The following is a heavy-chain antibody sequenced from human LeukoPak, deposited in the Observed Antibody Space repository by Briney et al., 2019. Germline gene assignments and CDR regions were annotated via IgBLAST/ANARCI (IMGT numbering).Heavy chain of an antibody. CDR2: IIPIFGTA. D-gene: IGHD6-13*01. J-gene: IGHJ4*02. CDR3: ARDRSRWGALFDY. CDR1: GSTFSSYA. Sequence: SVKVSCKASGSTFSSYAISWVRQAPGQGLEWMGGIIPIFGTANYAQKFQGRVTITTDESTSTAYMELSSLRSEDTAVYYCARDRSRWGALFDYWGQGTLVTVSS. V-gene: IGHV1-69*05.